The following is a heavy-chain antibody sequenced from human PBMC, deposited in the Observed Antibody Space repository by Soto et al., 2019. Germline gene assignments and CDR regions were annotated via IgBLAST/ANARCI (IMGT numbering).Heavy chain of an antibody. V-gene: IGHV1-69*14. J-gene: IGHJ4*02. CDR2: IVPTVDTS. Sequence: QVQLVQSGAEVRQPASSVKVSCKTSGATFSSYAITWVRQAPGHGLEWMGGIVPTVDTSTYAPKFQGRVTITADKFTNTVYMELSSLRSDDTAVYYCVRVVAIPGYPDNWGQGTLVTVSS. D-gene: IGHD5-12*01. CDR3: VRVVAIPGYPDN. CDR1: GATFSSYA.